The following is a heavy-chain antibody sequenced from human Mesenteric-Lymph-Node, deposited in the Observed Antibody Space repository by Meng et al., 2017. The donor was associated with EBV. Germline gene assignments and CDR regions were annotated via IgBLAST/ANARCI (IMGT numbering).Heavy chain of an antibody. D-gene: IGHD1-26*01. J-gene: IGHJ5*02. Sequence: QVKLKQWGPGMLKPSEPMSLTCAVYGGSFSGYYWTWIRQPPETGLEWIGEINHNGVADYNPSLKSRVTISVDTSKNQFSLRLTSVTAADTAVYYCARGHMWDNKFDPWGQGTLVTVSS. CDR1: GGSFSGYY. CDR2: INHNGVA. CDR3: ARGHMWDNKFDP. V-gene: IGHV4-34*01.